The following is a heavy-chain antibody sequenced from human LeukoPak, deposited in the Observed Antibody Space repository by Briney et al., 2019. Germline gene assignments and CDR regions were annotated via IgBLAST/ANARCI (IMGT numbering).Heavy chain of an antibody. Sequence: GGSLRLSCAASGFTFSSYSMHWVRQAPGKGLEWVAFIRYDGSNKYYADSVKGRFTISRDNSKNTLYLQMNSLRAEDTAVYYCAKEGIVGATSHFDYWGQGTLVTVSS. V-gene: IGHV3-30*02. CDR3: AKEGIVGATSHFDY. D-gene: IGHD1-26*01. CDR1: GFTFSSYS. CDR2: IRYDGSNK. J-gene: IGHJ4*02.